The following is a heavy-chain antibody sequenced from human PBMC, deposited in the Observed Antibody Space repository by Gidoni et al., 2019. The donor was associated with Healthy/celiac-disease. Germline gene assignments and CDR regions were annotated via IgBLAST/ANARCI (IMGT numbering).Heavy chain of an antibody. Sequence: QVQLVESGGGVVQPGRSLRLSCAASGFTFSSYGLHWVRQAPGKGLEWVAVISYDGSNKYYADSVKGRFTISRDNSKNTLYLQMNSLRAEDTAVYYCAKGGDSSGWYYYYYGMDVWGQGTTVTVSS. V-gene: IGHV3-30*18. CDR3: AKGGDSSGWYYYYYGMDV. D-gene: IGHD6-19*01. J-gene: IGHJ6*02. CDR2: ISYDGSNK. CDR1: GFTFSSYG.